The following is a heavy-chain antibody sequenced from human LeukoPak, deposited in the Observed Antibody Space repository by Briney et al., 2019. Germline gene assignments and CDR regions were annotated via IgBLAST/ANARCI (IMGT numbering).Heavy chain of an antibody. D-gene: IGHD6-19*01. CDR3: AREEGPYSSGWYRGGPYDAFDI. J-gene: IGHJ3*02. Sequence: ASVKVSCKASGYTFTSYGISWVRQAPGQGLEWMGWISAYNGNTNYAQKLQGRVTMTTDTSTSTAYMELRSLRSDDTAVYYCAREEGPYSSGWYRGGPYDAFDIWGQGTMVAVSS. V-gene: IGHV1-18*01. CDR1: GYTFTSYG. CDR2: ISAYNGNT.